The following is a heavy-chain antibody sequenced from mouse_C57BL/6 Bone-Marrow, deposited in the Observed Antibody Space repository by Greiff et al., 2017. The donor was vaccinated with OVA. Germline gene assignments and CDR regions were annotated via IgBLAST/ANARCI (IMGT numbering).Heavy chain of an antibody. CDR3: ARRGNYYGNYDWFAY. D-gene: IGHD2-1*01. V-gene: IGHV1-63*01. J-gene: IGHJ3*01. CDR1: GYTFTNYW. Sequence: QVQLQQSGAELVRPGTSVKMSCKASGYTFTNYWIGWAKQRPGHGLEWIGDIYPGGGYTNYNEKFKGKATLTADKSSSTAYMQFSSLTSEDSAIYYCARRGNYYGNYDWFAYWGQGTLVTVSA. CDR2: IYPGGGYT.